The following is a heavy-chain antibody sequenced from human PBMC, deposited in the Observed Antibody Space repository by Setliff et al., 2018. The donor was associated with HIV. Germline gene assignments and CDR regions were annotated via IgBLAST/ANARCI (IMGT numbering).Heavy chain of an antibody. CDR2: INPNNGDT. D-gene: IGHD6-19*01. CDR1: GYTFISYA. CDR3: AREDDGWYYFDY. V-gene: IGHV1-18*01. Sequence: GASVKVSCKASGYTFISYAVYWVRQAPGQGLEWVGWINPNNGDTKYAQNFQGRVSMTTTDTSTTTAYMELRSLTSDDTAVHYCAREDDGWYYFDYWGQGTLVTVSS. J-gene: IGHJ4*02.